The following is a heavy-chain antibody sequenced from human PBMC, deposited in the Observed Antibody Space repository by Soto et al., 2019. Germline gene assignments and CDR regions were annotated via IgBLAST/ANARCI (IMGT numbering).Heavy chain of an antibody. Sequence: QVQLVESGGGSVKPGGSLRLSCAASGFTFGGFYMGWIRQAPGRGLEWVSFISGSGGIIYLADSVKGRFAISRDNTKNSLYLQMHSLRAEDTAVYYCGRDTFYDGSGYHSGGVDFWGQGTLVTVSS. V-gene: IGHV3-11*01. CDR2: ISGSGGII. J-gene: IGHJ4*02. CDR3: GRDTFYDGSGYHSGGVDF. D-gene: IGHD3-22*01. CDR1: GFTFGGFY.